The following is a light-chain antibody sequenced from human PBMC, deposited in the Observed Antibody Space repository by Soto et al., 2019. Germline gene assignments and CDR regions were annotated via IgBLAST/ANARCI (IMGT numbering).Light chain of an antibody. CDR1: SSDVGGYNY. Sequence: QSALTQPASVSGSPGQSITISCTGTSSDVGGYNYVSWYQQHPGKAPKLMIYDVNTRPSGVSNRFSGSKSGNTASLTISGRQAEDEADYYCSSYTSSISFGGGTKRTVL. J-gene: IGLJ2*01. CDR3: SSYTSSIS. CDR2: DVN. V-gene: IGLV2-14*01.